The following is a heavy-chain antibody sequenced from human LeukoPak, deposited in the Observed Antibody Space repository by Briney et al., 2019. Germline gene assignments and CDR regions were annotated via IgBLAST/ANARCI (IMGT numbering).Heavy chain of an antibody. J-gene: IGHJ4*02. CDR1: GFTFSSYA. Sequence: GRSLRLSCAASGFTFSSYAMHWVRRAAGKGLEWVAVISYDGSNKYYADSVKGRFTISRDNSKNTLYLQMNSLRAEDTAVYYCARGSWRLVRGAASFESWGQGTLVTVSS. D-gene: IGHD3-10*01. V-gene: IGHV3-30-3*01. CDR3: ARGSWRLVRGAASFES. CDR2: ISYDGSNK.